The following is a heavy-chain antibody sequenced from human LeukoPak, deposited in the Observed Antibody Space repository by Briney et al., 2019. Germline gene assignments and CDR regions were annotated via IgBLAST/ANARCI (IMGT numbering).Heavy chain of an antibody. CDR1: GGSISSYY. J-gene: IGHJ4*02. D-gene: IGHD3-22*01. CDR3: ARGGSGYRFDS. CDR2: IHYSGST. Sequence: PSETLSLTCTVSGGSISSYYWSWIRQPPGKGLEWIVYIHYSGSTNYNPSLKSRVTISVDTSKNQFSLKLSSVTAADTAVYYCARGGSGYRFDSWGQGTLVTVSS. V-gene: IGHV4-59*01.